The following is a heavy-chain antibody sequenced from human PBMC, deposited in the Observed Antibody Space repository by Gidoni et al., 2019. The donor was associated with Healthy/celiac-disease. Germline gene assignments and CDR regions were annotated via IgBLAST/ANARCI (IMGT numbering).Heavy chain of an antibody. CDR3: ARDRGYCSGGSCYSGEGAFDI. D-gene: IGHD2-15*01. CDR1: GGIFSSYA. Sequence: QVQLVQSGAEVTTPGSSVKVSCKASGGIFSSYATSWLRQAPGQGLEWMGGIIPIFGTANYAQKFQGRVTITASESASTAYMELSSLRSEDTAVYYCARDRGYCSGGSCYSGEGAFDIWGQGTMVTVSS. CDR2: IIPIFGTA. V-gene: IGHV1-69*01. J-gene: IGHJ3*02.